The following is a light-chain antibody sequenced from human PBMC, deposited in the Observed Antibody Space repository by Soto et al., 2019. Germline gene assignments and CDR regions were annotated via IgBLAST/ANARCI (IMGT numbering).Light chain of an antibody. CDR2: AAS. CDR3: HQRSNCPPLT. V-gene: IGKV3D-11*03. J-gene: IGKJ4*01. Sequence: IGLTQSPSTLSVSTGERATLTCRASQGVSSNLAWYQQKPGQAPRLLIYAASKRHTDIPARFIGSGSGTDYTLTTSSLEHEDFAVYYCHQRSNCPPLTFGGGTKVDIK. CDR1: QGVSSN.